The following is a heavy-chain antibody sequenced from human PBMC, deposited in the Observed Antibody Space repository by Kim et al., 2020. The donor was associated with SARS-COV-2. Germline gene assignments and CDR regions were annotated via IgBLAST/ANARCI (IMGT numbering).Heavy chain of an antibody. V-gene: IGHV3-23*02. J-gene: IGHJ4*02. CDR3: ANVNLYSGYDY. Sequence: TYKRESAQGPFTISRDNSKNPLDLQMNSLRAEDTAVYYWANVNLYSGYDYWGQGTLVTVSS. D-gene: IGHD5-12*01. CDR2: T.